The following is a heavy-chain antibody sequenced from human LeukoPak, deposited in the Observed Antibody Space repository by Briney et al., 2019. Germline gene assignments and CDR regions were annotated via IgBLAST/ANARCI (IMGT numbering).Heavy chain of an antibody. J-gene: IGHJ6*03. Sequence: ASVKVSCKVSGYTLTELSMHWVRQAPGKGLEWMGGFDPEDGETIYAQKFQGRVTMTEDTSTDTAYMELSSLRSEDTAVYYCATDGRITIFGVVPYYYYYMDVWGKGTTVTVSS. D-gene: IGHD3-3*01. CDR2: FDPEDGET. CDR3: ATDGRITIFGVVPYYYYYMDV. V-gene: IGHV1-24*01. CDR1: GYTLTELS.